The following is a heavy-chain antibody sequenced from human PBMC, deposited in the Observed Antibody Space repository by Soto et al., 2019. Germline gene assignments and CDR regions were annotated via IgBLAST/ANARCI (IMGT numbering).Heavy chain of an antibody. D-gene: IGHD4-4*01. CDR2: IIPILGIA. CDR3: ARVDSYYGMDV. CDR1: GGTFSSYT. Sequence: QVQLVQSGAEVKKPGSSVKVSCKASGGTFSSYTISWVRQAPGQGLEWMGRIIPILGIANYAQKFQGRVTITADKSTSTAYMELSSLRSEDTAVYYYARVDSYYGMDVWGQGTTVTVSS. V-gene: IGHV1-69*02. J-gene: IGHJ6*02.